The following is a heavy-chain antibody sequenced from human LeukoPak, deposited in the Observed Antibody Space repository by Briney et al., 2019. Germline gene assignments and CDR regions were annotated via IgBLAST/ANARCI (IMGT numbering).Heavy chain of an antibody. CDR3: ATHRSGSNYHFDY. V-gene: IGHV3-66*01. CDR1: GFTVSSNY. D-gene: IGHD1-26*01. CDR2: IYSGGST. J-gene: IGHJ4*02. Sequence: GGSLRLSCAATGFTVSSNYMSWVCQAPGKGLEWVSVIYSGGSTYYADSVKGRFTISRDNSKNTLYLQMNSLRDEDTAVYHCATHRSGSNYHFDYWGQGTQVTVSS.